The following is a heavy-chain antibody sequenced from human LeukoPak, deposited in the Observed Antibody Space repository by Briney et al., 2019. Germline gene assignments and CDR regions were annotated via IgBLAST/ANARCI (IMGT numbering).Heavy chain of an antibody. CDR1: GFTFSSEW. CDR2: IDGNGRTT. CDR3: ARDVPRTSGP. Sequence: GGSLRLSCAASGFTFSSEWMHWVRQAPGRGLVWISHIDGNGRTTNYGDSVRGRFTVSRDNAKNTLYLQMNSLRAEDTAVYYCARDVPRTSGPWGQGTLVTVSS. J-gene: IGHJ5*02. V-gene: IGHV3-74*01. D-gene: IGHD3-10*01.